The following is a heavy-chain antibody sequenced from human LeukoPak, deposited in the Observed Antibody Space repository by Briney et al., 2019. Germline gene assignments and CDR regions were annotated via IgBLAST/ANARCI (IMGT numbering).Heavy chain of an antibody. D-gene: IGHD5-12*01. Sequence: GGSLRLSCAASGFIFSIYGTHWVRQAAGKGLGWVAVISCDGSNKYYADSVKGRFTISRDNSKNTLYLQMNSLRAEDTAVYYCATLYQLGYSGYDYSEGRVDYWGQGTLVTVSS. CDR2: ISCDGSNK. J-gene: IGHJ4*02. V-gene: IGHV3-30*03. CDR1: GFIFSIYG. CDR3: ATLYQLGYSGYDYSEGRVDY.